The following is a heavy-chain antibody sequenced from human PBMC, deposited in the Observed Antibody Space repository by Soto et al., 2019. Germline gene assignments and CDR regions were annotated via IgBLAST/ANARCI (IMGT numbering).Heavy chain of an antibody. Sequence: SETLSLTCAVYGGSFSGYYWSWIRQPPGKGLEWIGEINHSGSTNYNPSLKSRVTISVDTSKNQFSLKPSSVTAADTAVYYCARAPRHCSSTSCYTYRWYYGMDVWGQGTTVTVSS. CDR2: INHSGST. D-gene: IGHD2-2*02. J-gene: IGHJ6*02. V-gene: IGHV4-34*01. CDR1: GGSFSGYY. CDR3: ARAPRHCSSTSCYTYRWYYGMDV.